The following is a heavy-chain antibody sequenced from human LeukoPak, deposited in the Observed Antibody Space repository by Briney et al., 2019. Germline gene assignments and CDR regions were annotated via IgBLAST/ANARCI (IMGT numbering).Heavy chain of an antibody. CDR2: IYYSGST. CDR3: ARRGLSPPIDY. D-gene: IGHD3-16*01. CDR1: GGSISSNYYH. J-gene: IGHJ4*02. V-gene: IGHV4-39*01. Sequence: SETLSLTCTVSGGSISSNYYHWGWIRQPPGKGLEWIGSIYYSGSTYYSPSLKSRVTISLDTSKNQFSLKLTSVTAADTAVYDCARRGLSPPIDYWGQGTLVTVSS.